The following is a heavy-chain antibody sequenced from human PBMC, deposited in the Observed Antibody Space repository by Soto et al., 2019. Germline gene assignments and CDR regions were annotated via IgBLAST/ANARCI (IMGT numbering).Heavy chain of an antibody. CDR2: INPNSGGT. CDR1: GYTFTVYP. V-gene: IGHV1-2*02. CDR3: ARLTTEPYA. Sequence: ASVKVSCKASGYTFTVYPIHWVRQAPGQGLEWMGWINPNSGGTNYAQKFQGRVTMTSDTSITTAYMALSRLTSDGTAVYYCARLTTEPYAWGQGTMVTVYS. D-gene: IGHD1-1*01. J-gene: IGHJ5*02.